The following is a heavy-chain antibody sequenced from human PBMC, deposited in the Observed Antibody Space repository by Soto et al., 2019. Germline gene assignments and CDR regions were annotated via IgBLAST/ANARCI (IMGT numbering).Heavy chain of an antibody. V-gene: IGHV1-18*01. J-gene: IGHJ3*02. CDR2: LSAYNGNT. CDR3: ARDSYDYVWGSYRPTDACDI. D-gene: IGHD3-16*02. CDR1: GYTFTSYG. Sequence: QVQLVQSGAEVKKPGASVKVSCKASGYTFTSYGISWVRQAPGQGLEWMGWLSAYNGNTNYAQKLQGRLTMTTDTSPSTAYMELRSLRSDDTAVYYCARDSYDYVWGSYRPTDACDIWGQGTMVTVSS.